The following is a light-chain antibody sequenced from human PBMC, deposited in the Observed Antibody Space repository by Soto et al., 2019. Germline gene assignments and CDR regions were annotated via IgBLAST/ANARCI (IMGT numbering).Light chain of an antibody. CDR3: QQYGNSPIT. CDR1: QSVSNNY. J-gene: IGKJ5*01. Sequence: EIVLTQSPGTLSLSPGERATLSCRASQSVSNNYLAWYQQKPGQAPRLLIYGASNRATGIPDRFSGSGSGTDFTLIINRLEPEDFAVYYCQQYGNSPITFVQGTRPDIK. V-gene: IGKV3-20*01. CDR2: GAS.